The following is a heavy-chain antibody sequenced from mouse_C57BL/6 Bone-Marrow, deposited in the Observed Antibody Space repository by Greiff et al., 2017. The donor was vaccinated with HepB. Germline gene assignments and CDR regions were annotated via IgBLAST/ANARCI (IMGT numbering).Heavy chain of an antibody. CDR3: ARHWVTTRGFYAMDY. CDR2: ISSGGSYT. Sequence: EVKVVESGGDLVKPGGSLKLSCAASGFTFSSYGMSWVRQTPDKRLEWVATISSGGSYTYYPDSVKGRFTISRDNAKNTLYLQMSSLKSEDTAMYYCARHWVTTRGFYAMDYWGQGTSVTVSS. J-gene: IGHJ4*01. D-gene: IGHD2-2*01. CDR1: GFTFSSYG. V-gene: IGHV5-6*01.